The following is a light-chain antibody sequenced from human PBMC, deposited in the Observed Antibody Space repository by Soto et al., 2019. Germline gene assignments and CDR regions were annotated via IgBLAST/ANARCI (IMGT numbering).Light chain of an antibody. V-gene: IGKV1-5*01. CDR3: QQDNRFSTWT. J-gene: IGKJ1*01. CDR2: NAS. CDR1: QSISYY. Sequence: QVTLSNSTLSASVGDRVTITCRVSQSISYYLAWYQKKPGKAPKVLIWNASSLQRGVPSRFSGSGSGTEFTLTISSLQPDDFATHYCQQDNRFSTWTFGQGTKVDIK.